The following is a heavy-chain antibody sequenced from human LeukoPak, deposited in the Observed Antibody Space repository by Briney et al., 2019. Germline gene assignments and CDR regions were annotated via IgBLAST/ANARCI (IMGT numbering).Heavy chain of an antibody. J-gene: IGHJ5*02. CDR2: IIPILGIA. V-gene: IGHV1-69*04. CDR1: GGTFSSYA. D-gene: IGHD3-16*01. CDR3: ARDTIYAFDP. Sequence: SVKVSCKASGGTFSSYAISWVRQAPGQGLERMGRIIPILGIANYAQKFQGRVTITADKSTSTAYMELSSLRSEDTAVYYCARDTIYAFDPWGQGTLVTVSS.